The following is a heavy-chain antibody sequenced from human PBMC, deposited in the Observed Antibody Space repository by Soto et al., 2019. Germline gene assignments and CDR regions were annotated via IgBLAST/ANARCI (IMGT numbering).Heavy chain of an antibody. Sequence: DVQLVESGGGIVQPGGSLRLTCAASGFSLRGYWMSWVRQAPGRGLEWVANVKQDGSDKNYVDSVKGRFTISRDNAKNSLHLQRDSLRAEDTAVYYCARGGGNFDQWGRGTLVTVSS. CDR1: GFSLRGYW. J-gene: IGHJ4*02. CDR2: VKQDGSDK. CDR3: ARGGGNFDQ. D-gene: IGHD3-16*01. V-gene: IGHV3-7*04.